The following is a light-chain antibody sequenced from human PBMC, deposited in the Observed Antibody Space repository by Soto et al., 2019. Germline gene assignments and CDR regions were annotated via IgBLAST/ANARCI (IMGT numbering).Light chain of an antibody. CDR2: AAS. CDR3: QQYNDWIT. Sequence: EIVMTQSPATLSVSPGETATLSFRASQSVSNNLAWYQQKSGQAPRLLIYAASTRATGIPARFSGSGSGTEFTLTISSLQSEDFALYYCQQYNDWITFGQGTRLEIK. CDR1: QSVSNN. J-gene: IGKJ5*01. V-gene: IGKV3-15*01.